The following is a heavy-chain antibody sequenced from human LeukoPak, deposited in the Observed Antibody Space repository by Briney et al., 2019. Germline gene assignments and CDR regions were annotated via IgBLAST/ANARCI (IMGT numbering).Heavy chain of an antibody. Sequence: SETLSLTCAVYGWSFSDYYWNWNRQPPGKGLEWIGETNARGDTNFNPSLKSRVTISVDTSKSQFSLRLTSMIAADTAVYYCARGQVPAARGYNWFDPWGQGTLVTVSS. CDR3: ARGQVPAARGYNWFDP. V-gene: IGHV4-34*01. J-gene: IGHJ5*02. D-gene: IGHD2-2*01. CDR2: TNARGDT. CDR1: GWSFSDYY.